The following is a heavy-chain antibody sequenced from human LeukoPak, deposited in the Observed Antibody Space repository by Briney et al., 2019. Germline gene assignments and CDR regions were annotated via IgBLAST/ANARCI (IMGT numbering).Heavy chain of an antibody. D-gene: IGHD3-22*01. J-gene: IGHJ4*02. Sequence: GGSLRLSCEASGFTFDDYSMHWVRQAPGKGLEWVSLISWDGGSIHYADSVKGRFTISRDNSKKSLSLQMNSLRTEDTALYYCAKSLVSSGYRLDYWGQGTLVTVSS. CDR1: GFTFDDYS. CDR3: AKSLVSSGYRLDY. V-gene: IGHV3-43*01. CDR2: ISWDGGSI.